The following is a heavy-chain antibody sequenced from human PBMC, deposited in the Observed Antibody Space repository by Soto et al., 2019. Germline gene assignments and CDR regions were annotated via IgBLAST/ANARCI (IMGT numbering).Heavy chain of an antibody. Sequence: GGSLRLSCTASGFTFGDYAMSWFRQAPGKGLEWVGFIRSKAYGGTTEYAASVKGRFTISRDDSKSIAYLQMNSLKTEDTAVYYCTRPKPIAAAGMFWEYYYYYGMDVWGQGTTVTVSS. D-gene: IGHD6-13*01. CDR2: IRSKAYGGTT. CDR3: TRPKPIAAAGMFWEYYYYYGMDV. V-gene: IGHV3-49*03. J-gene: IGHJ6*02. CDR1: GFTFGDYA.